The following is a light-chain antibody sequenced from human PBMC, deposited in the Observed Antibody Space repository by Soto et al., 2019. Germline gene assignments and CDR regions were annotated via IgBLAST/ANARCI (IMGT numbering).Light chain of an antibody. CDR2: EVS. V-gene: IGLV2-14*01. J-gene: IGLJ1*01. CDR1: SSDIGGYNY. CDR3: SSYRSSSTLYG. Sequence: QSVLTQPASVSGSPGQSITISCAGTSSDIGGYNYFSWYQQHPGKSPKVMIYEVSNRPSGVSNRFSGSKSGNPVSRIISGLEAGDEADDYCSSYRSSSTLYGFGSGTKVTV.